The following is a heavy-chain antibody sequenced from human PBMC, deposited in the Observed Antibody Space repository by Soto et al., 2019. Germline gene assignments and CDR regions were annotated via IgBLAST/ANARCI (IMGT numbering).Heavy chain of an antibody. D-gene: IGHD2-8*01. CDR1: GYTFTCYY. V-gene: IGHV1-2*04. CDR3: AGEMVYAIRPANYYGMDV. CDR2: INPNSGGT. J-gene: IGHJ6*02. Sequence: SGAEVKKPGASVKVSCKASGYTFTCYYMHWVRQAPGQGLEWMGWINPNSGGTNYSQQIQGWVTMTRHTSISSAYTELSRLGSDDTAVYYCAGEMVYAIRPANYYGMDVWGQGTTVTVSS.